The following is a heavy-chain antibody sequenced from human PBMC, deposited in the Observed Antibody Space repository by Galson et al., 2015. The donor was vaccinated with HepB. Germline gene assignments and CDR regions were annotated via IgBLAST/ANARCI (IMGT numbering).Heavy chain of an antibody. D-gene: IGHD3-10*01. CDR1: GYTFTGYY. CDR2: INPNSGGT. Sequence: SVKVSCKASGYTFTGYYMHWVRQAPGQGLEWMGWINPNSGGTNYAQKFQGRVTMTRDTSISTAYMELSRLRSDDTAVYYCARAPVRGVRGAFDPWGQGTLVTVSS. V-gene: IGHV1-2*02. J-gene: IGHJ5*02. CDR3: ARAPVRGVRGAFDP.